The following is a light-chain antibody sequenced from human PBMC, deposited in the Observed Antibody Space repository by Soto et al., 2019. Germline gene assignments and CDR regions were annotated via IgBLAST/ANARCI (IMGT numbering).Light chain of an antibody. V-gene: IGLV3-1*01. J-gene: IGLJ2*01. CDR3: QAWDSSTVV. CDR2: QDS. Sequence: SYELTQPPSVSVSPGQTASITCSGDKLGDKSASWYQQKPGQSPVLVIYQDSWRPSGIPERFSGSNSGSTATLTISGTQGMDEADYYCQAWDSSTVVFGGGTKLTVL. CDR1: KLGDKS.